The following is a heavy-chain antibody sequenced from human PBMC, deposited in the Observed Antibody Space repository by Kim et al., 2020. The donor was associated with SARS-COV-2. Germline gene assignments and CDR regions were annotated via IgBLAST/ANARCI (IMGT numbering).Heavy chain of an antibody. CDR1: GFSLSTSGVG. J-gene: IGHJ4*02. D-gene: IGHD5-12*01. CDR3: AHHRTLEMATLQLDY. CDR2: LYWDDDK. V-gene: IGHV2-5*02. Sequence: SGPTLVNPTQTLTLTCTFSGFSLSTSGVGVGWIRQPPGKALEWLALLYWDDDKRYSPSLKSRLTITKDTSKNQVVLTMTNMDPVDTATYYCAHHRTLEMATLQLDYWGQGTLVTVSS.